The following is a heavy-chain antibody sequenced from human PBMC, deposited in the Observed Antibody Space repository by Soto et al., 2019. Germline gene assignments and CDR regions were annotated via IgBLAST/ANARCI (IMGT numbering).Heavy chain of an antibody. CDR2: IYHSGST. D-gene: IGHD6-19*01. CDR1: GGSISSGGYS. V-gene: IGHV4-30-2*01. Sequence: QLHLQESGSGLVKPSQTLSLTCAVSGGSISSGGYSWSWIRQPPGKGLNYIGYIYHSGSTYYNPSLRRRVTISVDRSKNQFSLKLSSVTAADTAVYYCARVRSGWGIDYWGKGTLVTVSS. J-gene: IGHJ4*02. CDR3: ARVRSGWGIDY.